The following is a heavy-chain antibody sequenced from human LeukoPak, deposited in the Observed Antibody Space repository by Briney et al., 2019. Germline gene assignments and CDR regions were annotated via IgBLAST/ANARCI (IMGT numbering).Heavy chain of an antibody. V-gene: IGHV3-7*03. Sequence: GGSLRLSCVASGFTFSNYWMSWVRQAPGKGLEWVANIKEDGSEKYYVDSVKGRFTISRDNAKNSLYLQMNSLRAEDTTVYYCASTIATRYFDYWGQGTLVTVSS. CDR2: IKEDGSEK. D-gene: IGHD6-6*01. J-gene: IGHJ4*02. CDR1: GFTFSNYW. CDR3: ASTIATRYFDY.